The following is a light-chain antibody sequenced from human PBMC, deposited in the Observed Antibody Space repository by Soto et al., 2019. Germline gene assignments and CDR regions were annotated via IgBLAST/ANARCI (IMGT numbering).Light chain of an antibody. CDR3: QQYDGSLWT. J-gene: IGKJ1*01. CDR1: QSVSSSY. V-gene: IGKV3-20*01. CDR2: GAS. Sequence: EIVLTQSPGTLSLSPGERATLSCRASQSVSSSYLAWYQQKPGQAPRLLIFGASNRATGIADRLSGSGSGTDFTLTISRLEPEDFAVYYCQQYDGSLWTFGQGTKVDIK.